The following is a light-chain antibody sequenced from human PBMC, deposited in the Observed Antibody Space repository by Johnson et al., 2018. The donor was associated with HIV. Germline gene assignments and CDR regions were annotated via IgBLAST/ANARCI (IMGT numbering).Light chain of an antibody. CDR2: EKN. CDR1: SSNIGNNY. Sequence: QSVLTQPPSVSAAPGQKVNISCSGSSSNIGNNYVSWYQQLPGTSPKLLIYEKNKRPSGIPDRFSASKSGTSATLGITGLQTGDEADYYCGTWDSSLSAHYVFGTGTKGTVL. J-gene: IGLJ1*01. V-gene: IGLV1-51*02. CDR3: GTWDSSLSAHYV.